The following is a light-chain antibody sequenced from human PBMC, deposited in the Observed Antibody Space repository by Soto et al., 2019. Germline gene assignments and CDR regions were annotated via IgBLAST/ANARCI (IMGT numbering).Light chain of an antibody. J-gene: IGKJ4*01. CDR1: QIISSSY. CDR3: QQYGRSPLT. Sequence: EIVLTQSPDTLSLSPGERATLSCRASQIISSSYLAWYQQKLGQAPRLLIYDASSRATGIPDRFSGSGSGTDFTLTISRLEPEDYAVYYCQQYGRSPLTFGGGTKVDIK. CDR2: DAS. V-gene: IGKV3-20*01.